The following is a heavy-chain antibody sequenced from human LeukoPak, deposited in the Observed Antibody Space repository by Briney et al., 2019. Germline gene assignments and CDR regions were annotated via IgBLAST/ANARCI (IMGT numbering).Heavy chain of an antibody. Sequence: ASVKVSCKASGYTFSSYYMHWVRQAPGQGLEWMGWISAYNGNTKYAQKVQGRVTMTTDTSTSTAYMDLRSLRSDDTAVYYCARGFPPRMYYDSSGYYSYYFDYWGQGSLVTVSS. D-gene: IGHD3-22*01. CDR3: ARGFPPRMYYDSSGYYSYYFDY. CDR1: GYTFSSYY. V-gene: IGHV1-18*04. J-gene: IGHJ4*02. CDR2: ISAYNGNT.